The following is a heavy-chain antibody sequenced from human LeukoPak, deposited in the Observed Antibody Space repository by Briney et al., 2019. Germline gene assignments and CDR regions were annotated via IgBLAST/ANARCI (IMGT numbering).Heavy chain of an antibody. V-gene: IGHV1-69*01. CDR2: IIPIFGTA. Sequence: GGSLRLSCVASGGTFSSYAISWVRQAPGQGLEWMGGIIPIFGTANYAQKFQGRVTITAGESTSTAYMELSSLRSEDTAVYYCARAGCSGGSCYSSYFDYWGQGTLVTVSS. CDR3: ARAGCSGGSCYSSYFDY. J-gene: IGHJ4*02. CDR1: GGTFSSYA. D-gene: IGHD2-15*01.